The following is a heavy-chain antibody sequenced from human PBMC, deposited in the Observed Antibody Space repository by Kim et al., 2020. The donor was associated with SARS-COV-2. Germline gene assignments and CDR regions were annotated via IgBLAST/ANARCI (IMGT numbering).Heavy chain of an antibody. CDR1: GFTFSSYS. J-gene: IGHJ4*02. CDR2: ISSSSSYI. D-gene: IGHD6-19*01. V-gene: IGHV3-21*01. CDR3: ARDRFNSWFIGSGWNYFDY. Sequence: GGSLRLSCAASGFTFSSYSMNWVRQAPGKGLEWVSSISSSSSYIYYADSVKGRFTISRDNAKNSLYLQMNSLRAEDTAVYYCARDRFNSWFIGSGWNYFDYWGQGTLVTVSS.